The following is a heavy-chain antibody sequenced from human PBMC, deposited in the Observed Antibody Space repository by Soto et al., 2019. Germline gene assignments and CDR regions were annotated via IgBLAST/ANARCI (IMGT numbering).Heavy chain of an antibody. Sequence: GESLRLSCAASGFTFSSYSIYWVRQAPGKGLEWISTLTGSSSNIYYADSVKGRFAISRGNSRNTLYLQMNSLTAEDTAVYYCANGRATYGLLTHDYWGQGTLVTVSS. J-gene: IGHJ4*02. V-gene: IGHV3-23*01. CDR3: ANGRATYGLLTHDY. CDR2: LTGSSSNI. D-gene: IGHD3-10*01. CDR1: GFTFSSYS.